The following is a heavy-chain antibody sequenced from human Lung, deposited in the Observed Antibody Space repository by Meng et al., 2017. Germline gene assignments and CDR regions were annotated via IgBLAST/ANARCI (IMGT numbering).Heavy chain of an antibody. CDR1: GFTFTHHG. D-gene: IGHD6-19*01. J-gene: IGHJ4*02. CDR2: ISAYNGRT. Sequence: QVQLVQSGAEVKKPGASMKVSCKASGFTFTHHGFSWVRQAPGQELEWVGWISAYNGRTSYSQKLQGRVTMTTDTSTSTVYMEVRSLRSDDTAVYFCARWGHSSAWPSQWYEYWGPGTLVTVSS. V-gene: IGHV1-18*01. CDR3: ARWGHSSAWPSQWYEY.